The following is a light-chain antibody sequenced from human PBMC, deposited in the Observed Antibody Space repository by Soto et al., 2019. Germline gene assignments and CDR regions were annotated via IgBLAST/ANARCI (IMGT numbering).Light chain of an antibody. J-gene: IGLJ1*01. V-gene: IGLV2-23*02. CDR2: EVS. Sequence: QSALTQPASVSGSPGQSITISCTGTSSDVGSYNLVSWYQQHPGKAPKLMIYEVSNRPSGVSNRFSGSKSGNTASLTISGLQAEDEADYYCCSYAGSSTFSFGTGTKLTVL. CDR1: SSDVGSYNL. CDR3: CSYAGSSTFS.